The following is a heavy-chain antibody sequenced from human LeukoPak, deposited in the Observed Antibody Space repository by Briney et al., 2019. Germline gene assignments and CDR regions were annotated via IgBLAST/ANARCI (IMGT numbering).Heavy chain of an antibody. Sequence: SETLSLTCTVSGGSISSYYWSWIRQPPGKGLEWIGYIYYSGSTNYNPSLKSRVTISVDTSKNQFSLKLSPVTAADTAVYYCARERHLVYYYGMDVWGQGTTVTVSS. J-gene: IGHJ6*02. CDR2: IYYSGST. V-gene: IGHV4-59*01. CDR3: ARERHLVYYYGMDV. CDR1: GGSISSYY.